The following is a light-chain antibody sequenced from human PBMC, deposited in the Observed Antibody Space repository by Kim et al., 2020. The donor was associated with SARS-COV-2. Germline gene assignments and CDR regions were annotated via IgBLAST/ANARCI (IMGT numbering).Light chain of an antibody. J-gene: IGLJ2*01. CDR3: NSRDSSGNHVV. Sequence: SSELTQDPAVSVALGQTVRITCQGDSLRSYYASWYQQKPGQAPVLVIYGKNNRPSGIPDRFSCSSSGNTASLTITGAQAEDEADYYCNSRDSSGNHVVFGGGTQRTVL. CDR1: SLRSYY. V-gene: IGLV3-19*01. CDR2: GKN.